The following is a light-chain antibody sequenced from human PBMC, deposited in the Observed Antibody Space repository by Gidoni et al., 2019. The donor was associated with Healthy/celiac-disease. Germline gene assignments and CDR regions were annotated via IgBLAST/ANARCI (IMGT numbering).Light chain of an antibody. J-gene: IGKJ5*01. CDR2: DAS. CDR1: QGISSA. Sequence: AIQLTQSPSSLSASVGDRVTITCRASQGISSALAWYQQKPGKAPKLLIYDASSLESGVPSRFSGSGSGTDFTLTISSLQPEDFATYYCQQFNEKITFXQXTRLEIK. CDR3: QQFNEKIT. V-gene: IGKV1-13*02.